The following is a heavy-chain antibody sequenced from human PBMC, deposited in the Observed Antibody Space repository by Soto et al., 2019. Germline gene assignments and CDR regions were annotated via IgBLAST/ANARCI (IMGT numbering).Heavy chain of an antibody. CDR2: IYSSGNT. J-gene: IGHJ4*02. Sequence: SETLSLTCTVSGVSIGSDDYYWTWIRQLPGKGLEWIGYIYSSGNTNYNPSLKSRGVISVDRSKNQVSLKLRTVTAADTAVYYCARGLRTYDILTGPRPYYFDYWGQGTLVTVSS. D-gene: IGHD3-9*01. CDR1: GVSIGSDDYY. CDR3: ARGLRTYDILTGPRPYYFDY. V-gene: IGHV4-30-4*08.